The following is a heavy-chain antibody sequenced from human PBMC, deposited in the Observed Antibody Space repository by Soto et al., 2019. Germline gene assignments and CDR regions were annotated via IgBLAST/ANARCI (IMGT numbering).Heavy chain of an antibody. D-gene: IGHD3-22*01. CDR2: IIPIFGTA. CDR1: GGTFSSYA. V-gene: IGHV1-69*13. Sequence: SVKVSCKASGGTFSSYAISWVRQAPGQGLEWMGGIIPIFGTANYAQKFQGRVTITADESTSTAYMELSILRSEDTAVYYCARIVARAFDIWGQGTMVTVSS. J-gene: IGHJ3*02. CDR3: ARIVARAFDI.